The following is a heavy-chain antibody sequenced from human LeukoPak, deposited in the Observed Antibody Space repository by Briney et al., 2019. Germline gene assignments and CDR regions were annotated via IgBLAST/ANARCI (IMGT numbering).Heavy chain of an antibody. CDR3: ARAQTYGDSRLLLDY. CDR1: GFTFSDYY. Sequence: PGGSLRLSCAASGFTFSDYYMSWIRQAPGKGLEWVSSISSSSSYIYYADSVKGRFTISRDNAKNSLYLQMNSLRVEDTALYYCARAQTYGDSRLLLDYWGQGTLVTVSS. V-gene: IGHV3-11*05. CDR2: ISSSSSYI. D-gene: IGHD2-21*02. J-gene: IGHJ4*02.